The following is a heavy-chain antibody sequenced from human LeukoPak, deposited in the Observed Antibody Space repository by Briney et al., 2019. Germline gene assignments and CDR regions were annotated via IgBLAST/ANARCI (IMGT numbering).Heavy chain of an antibody. CDR1: GFTFSNYV. CDR2: ISSGSGSI. J-gene: IGHJ4*02. CDR3: ARGSSRAFDY. V-gene: IGHV3-48*02. D-gene: IGHD2-2*01. Sequence: GGSLRLSCAASGFTFSNYVMHWVRQAPGKGLEWISCISSGSGSIYYPDSMKGRFTISRDNAKNSLYLQMNSLRDDDTAVYYCARGSSRAFDYWGQGTLVTVSS.